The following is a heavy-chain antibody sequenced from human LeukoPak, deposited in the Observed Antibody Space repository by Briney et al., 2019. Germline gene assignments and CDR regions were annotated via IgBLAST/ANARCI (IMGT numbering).Heavy chain of an antibody. D-gene: IGHD6-6*01. CDR1: GGSISSSSYY. CDR2: IIHRGST. CDR3: ARGDTVAARPGRFDY. Sequence: SETLSLTCTVSGGSISSSSYYWGWIRQPPGKGLEWIGEIIHRGSTNYNPSLKSRLTISVDTSKNQFSLKLSSVTAADTAVYYCARGDTVAARPGRFDYWGQGTLVTVSS. J-gene: IGHJ4*02. V-gene: IGHV4-39*07.